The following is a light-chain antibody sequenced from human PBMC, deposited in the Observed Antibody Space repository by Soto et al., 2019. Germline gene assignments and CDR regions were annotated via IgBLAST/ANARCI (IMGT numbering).Light chain of an antibody. CDR3: HQHDSYSWT. CDR2: EAP. Sequence: DIQVTQSPSTLSASIGDRVTLTGPASHIIFSSLVWYQQKPVRAPKVLIYEAPNLQSGVPSRFSASGSGTEFTLTISSLQPDDFGTYYCHQHDSYSWTFGQGTKVDI. V-gene: IGKV1-5*01. J-gene: IGKJ1*01. CDR1: HIIFSS.